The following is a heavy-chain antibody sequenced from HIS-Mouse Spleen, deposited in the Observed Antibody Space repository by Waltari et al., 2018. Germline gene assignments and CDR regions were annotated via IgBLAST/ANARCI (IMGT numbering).Heavy chain of an antibody. CDR3: ARDTVAGRRYFDY. CDR1: GGTFSSYA. CDR2: IIPILGKA. Sequence: QVQLVQSGAEVKKPGSSVKVSCKASGGTFSSYAISWVRQAPGQGLEWMGGIIPILGKANDAQKVQGRVTITADESTSTAYMELSSVRSEDTAVYYCARDTVAGRRYFDYWGQGTLVTVSS. D-gene: IGHD6-19*01. V-gene: IGHV1-69*01. J-gene: IGHJ4*02.